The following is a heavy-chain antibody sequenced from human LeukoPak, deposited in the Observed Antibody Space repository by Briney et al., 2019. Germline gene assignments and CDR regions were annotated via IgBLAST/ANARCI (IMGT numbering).Heavy chain of an antibody. CDR2: MNPSSGKT. CDR3: ARETPSRYFDY. J-gene: IGHJ4*02. Sequence: GASVKVSCKASGYIFTHFYMHWVRQAPGQGLEWMGWMNPSSGKTGYAQKFQGRISMTRNTSISTAYMELSSLRSEDTAVYYCARETPSRYFDYWGQGTLVTVSS. CDR1: GYIFTHFY. V-gene: IGHV1-8*02. D-gene: IGHD4-23*01.